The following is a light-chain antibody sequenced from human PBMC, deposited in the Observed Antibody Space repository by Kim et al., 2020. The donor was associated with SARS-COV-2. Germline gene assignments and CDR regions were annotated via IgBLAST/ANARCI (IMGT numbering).Light chain of an antibody. Sequence: SVENRVTITCRASQNISSWLAWYQQKPGKAPKSLIYDASTLESGVPSRFSGSGSGTEFTLTISSLQPDDFATYYCQQYNGYSPTFGQGTKVEIK. CDR2: DAS. V-gene: IGKV1-5*01. CDR1: QNISSW. J-gene: IGKJ1*01. CDR3: QQYNGYSPT.